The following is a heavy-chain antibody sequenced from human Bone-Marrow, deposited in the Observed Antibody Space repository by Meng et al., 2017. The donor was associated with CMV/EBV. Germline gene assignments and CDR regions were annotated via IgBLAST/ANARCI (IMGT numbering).Heavy chain of an antibody. V-gene: IGHV3-21*01. Sequence: GESLKISCAASGFTFSSYSMNWVRQAPGKGLEWVSSISSSSSYIYYADSVKGRFTISRDNAKNSLYLQMNSLRAEDTAVYYCARDSPENWGQGTRVTVSS. J-gene: IGHJ4*02. CDR2: ISSSSSYI. CDR3: ARDSPEN. CDR1: GFTFSSYS.